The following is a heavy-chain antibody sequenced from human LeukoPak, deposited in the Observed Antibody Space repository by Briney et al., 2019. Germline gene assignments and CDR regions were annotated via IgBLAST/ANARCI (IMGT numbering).Heavy chain of an antibody. V-gene: IGHV1-18*01. J-gene: IGHJ5*02. Sequence: GASVKVPCRASGYTFTSYGISWVRQAPGQGLEWMGWISAYNGNTKYAPKVQGRVTMTTDSSTSTAYMELSRLRSDDTAVYYCAGDDDILTGYASGTWFNPWGQGTLVTVSS. D-gene: IGHD3-9*01. CDR1: GYTFTSYG. CDR3: AGDDDILTGYASGTWFNP. CDR2: ISAYNGNT.